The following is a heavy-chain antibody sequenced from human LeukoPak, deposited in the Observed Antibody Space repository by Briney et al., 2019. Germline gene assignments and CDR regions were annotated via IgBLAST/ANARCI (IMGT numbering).Heavy chain of an antibody. CDR1: GYTFTSYA. Sequence: ASVKVSCKASGYTFTSYAMHWVRQAPGQRLEWMGWINAGNGNTKYSQKFQGRVTITRDTSASTAYVELSSLRSEDTAVYYCARDGPVLLWFGEYLSGAFDIWGQGTMVTVSS. J-gene: IGHJ3*02. CDR3: ARDGPVLLWFGEYLSGAFDI. V-gene: IGHV1-3*01. D-gene: IGHD3-10*01. CDR2: INAGNGNT.